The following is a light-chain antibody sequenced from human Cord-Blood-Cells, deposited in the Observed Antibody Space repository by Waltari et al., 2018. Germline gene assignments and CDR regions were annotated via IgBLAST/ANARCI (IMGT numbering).Light chain of an antibody. CDR2: EVS. Sequence: QSALTQPASVSVSPGQSITISCTGTSSDVGGYNYVYWYQQHPGKAPKLMIYEVSNRPSGVSNRFSGSKSGNTASLTISGLQAEDEADYYCSSYTSSSTVVFGGGTKLTVL. J-gene: IGLJ2*01. CDR1: SSDVGGYNY. CDR3: SSYTSSSTVV. V-gene: IGLV2-14*01.